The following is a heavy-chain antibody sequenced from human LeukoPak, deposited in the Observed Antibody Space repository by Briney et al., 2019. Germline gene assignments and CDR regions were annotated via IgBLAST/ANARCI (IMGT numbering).Heavy chain of an antibody. V-gene: IGHV4-34*01. J-gene: IGHJ4*02. D-gene: IGHD4-17*01. CDR3: ARGDGDYTQYYFDY. Sequence: SETLSLTCAVYGGSFSGYYWSWIRQPPGKGLEWIGEINHSGSTNYNPSLKSRVTISVGTSKNQFSLKLSSVTAADTAVYYCARGDGDYTQYYFDYWGQGTLVTVSS. CDR1: GGSFSGYY. CDR2: INHSGST.